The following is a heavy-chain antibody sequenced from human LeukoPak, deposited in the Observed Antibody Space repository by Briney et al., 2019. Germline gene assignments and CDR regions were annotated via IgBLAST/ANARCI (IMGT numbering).Heavy chain of an antibody. CDR3: ARVDRSSGGYYYYMDV. CDR1: GYSISSGYY. D-gene: IGHD6-6*01. J-gene: IGHJ6*03. CDR2: IYHSGST. Sequence: ETLSLTCTVSGYSISSGYYWGWIRQPPGKGLEWIGSIYHSGSTYYNPSLKSRVTISVDTSKNQFSLKLSSVTAADTAVYYCARVDRSSGGYYYYMDVWGKGTTVTVSS. V-gene: IGHV4-38-2*02.